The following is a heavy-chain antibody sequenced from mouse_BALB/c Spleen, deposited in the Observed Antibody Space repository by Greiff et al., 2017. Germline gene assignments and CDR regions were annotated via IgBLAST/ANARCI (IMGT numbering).Heavy chain of an antibody. CDR1: GYTFTSYV. CDR2: INPYNDGT. CDR3: HITTLRYFDD. D-gene: IGHD1-1*01. J-gene: IGHJ1*01. Sequence: VQLQQSGPELVKPGASVKMSCKASGYTFTSYVMHWVKQKPGQGLEWIGYINPYNDGTKYNEKFKGKATLTADKSSSTAYMELSSLTSEDSAVYYCHITTLRYFDDWGEGTTVTVSA. V-gene: IGHV1-14*01.